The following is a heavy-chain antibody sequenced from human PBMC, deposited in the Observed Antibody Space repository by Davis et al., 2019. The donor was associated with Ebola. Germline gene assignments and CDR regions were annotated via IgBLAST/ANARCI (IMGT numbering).Heavy chain of an antibody. CDR2: IIPIFGTA. D-gene: IGHD5-18*01. CDR1: GGTFSSYA. Sequence: SVKVSCKASGGTFSSYAISWVRQAPGQGLEWMGGIIPIFGTANYAQKFQGRVTITADESTSTAYMELSSLRSEDTAVYYCARDLGAPLGGIQLWPRGGFDPWGQGTLVTVSS. CDR3: ARDLGAPLGGIQLWPRGGFDP. J-gene: IGHJ5*02. V-gene: IGHV1-69*13.